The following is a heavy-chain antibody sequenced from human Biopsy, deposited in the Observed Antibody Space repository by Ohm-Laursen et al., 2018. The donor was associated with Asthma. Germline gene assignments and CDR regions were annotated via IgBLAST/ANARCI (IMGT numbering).Heavy chain of an antibody. CDR3: AKDPRIYGDNMAGMDV. CDR2: ISYDGSTK. J-gene: IGHJ6*02. Sequence: SLRLSCSASGFSFSEFVMHWVRQAPGKGLEWVAVISYDGSTKYYADSVKGRFTISRDNSKNTLYLQMSCLRVEDTAVYYCAKDPRIYGDNMAGMDVWGQGTAVNVSS. D-gene: IGHD4-17*01. V-gene: IGHV3-30*18. CDR1: GFSFSEFV.